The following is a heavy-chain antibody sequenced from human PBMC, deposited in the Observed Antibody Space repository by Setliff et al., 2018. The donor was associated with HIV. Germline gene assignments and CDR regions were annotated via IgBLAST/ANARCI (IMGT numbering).Heavy chain of an antibody. D-gene: IGHD4-4*01. CDR3: ARGAQYSYGGYYYYYHMDV. J-gene: IGHJ6*03. CDR2: INHSGST. CDR1: GGSFSGYY. Sequence: SETLSLTCAVYGGSFSGYYWSWIRQPPGKGLEWIGEINHSGSTNYNPSLKSRVTMSVEASKSQFSLKLSSVTAADTAVYYCARGAQYSYGGYYYYYHMDVWGKGTTVTVSS. V-gene: IGHV4-34*01.